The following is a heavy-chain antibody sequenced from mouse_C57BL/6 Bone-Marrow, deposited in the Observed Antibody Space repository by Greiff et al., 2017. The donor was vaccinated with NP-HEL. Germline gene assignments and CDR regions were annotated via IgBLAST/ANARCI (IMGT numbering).Heavy chain of an antibody. V-gene: IGHV1-80*01. CDR3: ARYYGSSYYFDY. CDR2: IYTGDGDT. J-gene: IGHJ2*01. Sequence: QVQLKESGAELVKPGASVKISCKASGYAFSSYWMNWVKQRPGKGLEWIGQIYTGDGDTNYNGKFKGKATLTADKSSRTAYMQLSSLTSEDAAVYFCARYYGSSYYFDYWGQGTTLTVSS. D-gene: IGHD1-1*01. CDR1: GYAFSSYW.